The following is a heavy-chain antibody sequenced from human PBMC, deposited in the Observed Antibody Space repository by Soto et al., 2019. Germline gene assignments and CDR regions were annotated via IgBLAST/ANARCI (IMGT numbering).Heavy chain of an antibody. D-gene: IGHD3-22*01. V-gene: IGHV1-18*04. CDR3: ARDRAGIVVVTPLWGLSAFDI. Sequence: PPASVKVSCKASGYTFTSYGISWVRQAPGQGLEWMGWISAYNGNTNYAQKLQGRVTMTTDTSTSTAYMELRSLRSDDTAVYYCARDRAGIVVVTPLWGLSAFDIWGQGTMVTVSS. J-gene: IGHJ3*02. CDR1: GYTFTSYG. CDR2: ISAYNGNT.